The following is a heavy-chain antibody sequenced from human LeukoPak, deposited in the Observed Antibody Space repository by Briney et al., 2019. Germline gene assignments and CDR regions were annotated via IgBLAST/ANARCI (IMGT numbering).Heavy chain of an antibody. CDR3: ARYKGVPGFDY. Sequence: PGGSLRLSCAVSGFTFSNHAMNWVRQAPGKGLEWVSVIYSGGSTYYADSVKGRFTISRDNSKNTLYLQMNSLRAEDTAVNYCARYKGVPGFDYWGQGTLVTVSS. CDR2: IYSGGST. V-gene: IGHV3-66*01. CDR1: GFTFSNHA. D-gene: IGHD1-1*01. J-gene: IGHJ4*02.